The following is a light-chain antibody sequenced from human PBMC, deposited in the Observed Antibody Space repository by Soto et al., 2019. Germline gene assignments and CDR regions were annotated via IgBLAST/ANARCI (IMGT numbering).Light chain of an antibody. CDR3: QSYDSSPYVV. J-gene: IGLJ2*01. CDR2: GNS. CDR1: SSNIGAGYD. V-gene: IGLV1-40*01. Sequence: QAVVTQPPSVSGAPGQRVTISSTGSSSNIGAGYDVHWYQQLPGTAPKLLIYGNSNRPSGVPDRFSGSKSGTSASLAITGLQAEDEADYYYQSYDSSPYVVFGGGTKLTVL.